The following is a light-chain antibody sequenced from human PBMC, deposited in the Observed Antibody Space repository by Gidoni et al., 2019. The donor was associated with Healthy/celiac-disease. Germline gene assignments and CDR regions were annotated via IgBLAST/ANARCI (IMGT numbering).Light chain of an antibody. Sequence: DIVMTQSPLSLPVTPGEPASISCRSSQSLLHSKGYNYLDWYLQNPGPSPQLLIYLGSNRASGVPDRFSCSGSGTDFTLKISRVEAEDVGVYYCMQALQTPITFGQXTRLEIK. CDR1: QSLLHSKGYNY. CDR3: MQALQTPIT. J-gene: IGKJ5*01. V-gene: IGKV2-28*01. CDR2: LGS.